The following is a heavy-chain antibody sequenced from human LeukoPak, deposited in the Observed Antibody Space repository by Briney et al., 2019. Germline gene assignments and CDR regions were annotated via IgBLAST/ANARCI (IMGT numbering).Heavy chain of an antibody. Sequence: GGSLRLSCASSGFTFSSYSMNWVRQAPGKGLEWGLSISSSSSYIYYADSVKGRFTISRDNAKNSLYLQMNSLRAEDTAVYYCARGYRDRPFDYWGQGTLVTVSS. D-gene: IGHD2-2*02. J-gene: IGHJ4*02. V-gene: IGHV3-21*01. CDR3: ARGYRDRPFDY. CDR2: ISSSSSYI. CDR1: GFTFSSYS.